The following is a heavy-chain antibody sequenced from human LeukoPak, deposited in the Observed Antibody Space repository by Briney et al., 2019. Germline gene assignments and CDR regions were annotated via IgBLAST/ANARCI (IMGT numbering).Heavy chain of an antibody. D-gene: IGHD4-11*01. CDR1: GFTFSSYG. J-gene: IGHJ4*02. V-gene: IGHV3-7*01. CDR3: AKDSYSKADY. Sequence: GRSLRLSCAASGFTFSSYGMHWVRQAPGKGLEWVANIKKDGSQTNYVDSVKGRFTISRDNAKNSLYLQMNSLRAEDTAMYYCAKDSYSKADYWGQGTLVTVSS. CDR2: IKKDGSQT.